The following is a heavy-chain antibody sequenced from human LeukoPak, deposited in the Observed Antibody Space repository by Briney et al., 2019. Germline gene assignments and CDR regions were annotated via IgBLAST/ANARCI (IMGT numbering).Heavy chain of an antibody. CDR2: IYYTGTT. V-gene: IGHV4-39*07. CDR1: GDSFTKGPYY. Sequence: PSETLSLTCTVSGDSFTKGPYYWAWIRQPPGKGLEWIGNIYYTGTTYYNPPLRSRVTISVDTSKNQFSLKLSSVTAADTAVYYCARLAMMTPWFFDYWGQGTLVTVSS. D-gene: IGHD3-22*01. J-gene: IGHJ4*02. CDR3: ARLAMMTPWFFDY.